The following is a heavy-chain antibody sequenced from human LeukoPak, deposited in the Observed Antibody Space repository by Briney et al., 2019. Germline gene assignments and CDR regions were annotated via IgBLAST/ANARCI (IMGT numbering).Heavy chain of an antibody. D-gene: IGHD3-10*01. CDR1: GFTFTDYW. CDR2: IKEDGTVK. V-gene: IGHV3-7*01. CDR3: ATEGTDGRGSFGWFDS. J-gene: IGHJ5*01. Sequence: GGSLRLSCVTSGFTFTDYWMTWVRQAPGKGLEWVANIKEDGTVKYYVDSVKGRFSISRDNAKNPLYLQLNSLRVEDTAVYYCATEGTDGRGSFGWFDSWGQGTLVTVSS.